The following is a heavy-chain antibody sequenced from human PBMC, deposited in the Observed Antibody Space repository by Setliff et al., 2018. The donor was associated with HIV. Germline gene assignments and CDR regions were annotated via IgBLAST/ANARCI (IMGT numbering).Heavy chain of an antibody. Sequence: GGSLRLSCAASGFVFSDHSFHWVRQAPGEGLEWLPYISATGTTVSYADSARGRFIISRDSVRNVLYLQMRSLRVEDTALYYCVRDQLRHPERWDFDFWGQGTLVTVSS. J-gene: IGHJ4*02. CDR3: VRDQLRHPERWDFDF. V-gene: IGHV3-48*01. CDR2: ISATGTTV. CDR1: GFVFSDHS. D-gene: IGHD2-2*01.